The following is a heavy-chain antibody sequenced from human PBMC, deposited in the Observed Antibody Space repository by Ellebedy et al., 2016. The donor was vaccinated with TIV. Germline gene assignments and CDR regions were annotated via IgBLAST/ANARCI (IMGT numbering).Heavy chain of an antibody. Sequence: ASVKVSXXASGYTFTSYGISWVRQAPGQGLEWMGWISAYNGNTNYAQKLQGRVTMTRNTSISTAYMELRSLRSEDTAVYYCAKSRTWGQGTMVTVSS. CDR3: AKSRT. CDR1: GYTFTSYG. CDR2: ISAYNGNT. J-gene: IGHJ3*01. V-gene: IGHV1-18*01.